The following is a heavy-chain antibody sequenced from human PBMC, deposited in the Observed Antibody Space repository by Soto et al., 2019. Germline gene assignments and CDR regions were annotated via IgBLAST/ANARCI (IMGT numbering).Heavy chain of an antibody. CDR2: FYWDGDK. CDR3: AHRRATPHYYDFWSGHSQNYFDY. J-gene: IGHJ4*02. D-gene: IGHD3-3*01. Sequence: QITLKESGPTLVKPAQTLTLTCTFSGFSLSTSGVGVGWIRQPPGKALEWLALFYWDGDKRYSPSLKSRLTITRDTSKNQVVLTMTNMDPVDTATYYCAHRRATPHYYDFWSGHSQNYFDYWGQGTLVTASS. CDR1: GFSLSTSGVG. V-gene: IGHV2-5*02.